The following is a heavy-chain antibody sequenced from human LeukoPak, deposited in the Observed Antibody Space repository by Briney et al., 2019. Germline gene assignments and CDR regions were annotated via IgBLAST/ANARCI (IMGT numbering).Heavy chain of an antibody. D-gene: IGHD2-2*01. CDR1: GGTFSSYT. CDR2: IIPILGIA. Sequence: SVKVSCKASGGTFSSYTISWLRQAPGQGLEWMGRIIPILGIANYAQKFQGRVTITADKSTSTAYMELSSLRSEDTAVYYCARPYCSSTSCPGYYYMDVWGKGTTVTVSS. J-gene: IGHJ6*03. V-gene: IGHV1-69*02. CDR3: ARPYCSSTSCPGYYYMDV.